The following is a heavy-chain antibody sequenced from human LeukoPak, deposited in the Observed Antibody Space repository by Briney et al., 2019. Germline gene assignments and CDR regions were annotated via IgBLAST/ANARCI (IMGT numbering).Heavy chain of an antibody. Sequence: GGSLRLSCTVSGFTVSSNSWSWVRQAPGKGLEWVSSISSSSSYIYYADSVKGRFTISRDNAKNSLYLQMNSLRAEDTAVYYCARVSIAARRDYMDVWGKGTTVTVSS. CDR3: ARVSIAARRDYMDV. CDR2: ISSSSSYI. V-gene: IGHV3-21*01. CDR1: GFTVSSNS. J-gene: IGHJ6*03. D-gene: IGHD6-6*01.